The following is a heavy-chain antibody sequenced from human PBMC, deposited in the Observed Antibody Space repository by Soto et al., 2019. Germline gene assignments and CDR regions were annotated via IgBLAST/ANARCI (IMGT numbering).Heavy chain of an antibody. J-gene: IGHJ5*02. V-gene: IGHV3-74*01. CDR3: AIERGRDCWFGP. CDR2: INSDGSTT. CDR1: GFTFSSYW. D-gene: IGHD2-15*01. Sequence: PGGSLRLSCAASGFTFSSYWMHWVRQAPGKGLVWVSRINSDGSTTSYADSVKGRFTISRDNTKNTLILQMNSLRPKDTAVYYCAIERGRDCWFGPWGLGTLVTVSS.